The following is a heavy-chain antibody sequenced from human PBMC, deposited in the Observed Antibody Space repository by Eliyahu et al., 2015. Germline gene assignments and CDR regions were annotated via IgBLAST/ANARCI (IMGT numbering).Heavy chain of an antibody. CDR2: ISXDGSNK. V-gene: IGHV3-30*01. J-gene: IGHJ3*02. Sequence: QVQLVESGGGVVQPGRSLRLSCAASGFTFSSYAMHWVRQAPGKGLEWVAVISXDGSNKYYADSVKGRFTISRDNSKNTLYLQMNSLRAEDTAVYYCASSLKYDAFDIWGQGTMVTVSS. D-gene: IGHD3-16*01. CDR1: GFTFSSYA. CDR3: ASSLKYDAFDI.